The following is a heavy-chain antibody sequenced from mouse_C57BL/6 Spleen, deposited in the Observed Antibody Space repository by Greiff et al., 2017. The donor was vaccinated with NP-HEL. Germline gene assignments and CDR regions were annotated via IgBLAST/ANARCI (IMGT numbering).Heavy chain of an antibody. CDR1: GFTFSDFY. D-gene: IGHD2-2*01. CDR3: ARDAPYGYDWYFDV. Sequence: DVMLVESGGGLVQSGRSLRLSCATSGFTFSDFYMEWVRQAPGKGLEWIAASRNKANDYTTEYSASVKGRFIVSRDTSQSILYLQMNALRAEDTAIYYCARDAPYGYDWYFDVWGTGTTVTVSS. CDR2: SRNKANDYTT. V-gene: IGHV7-1*01. J-gene: IGHJ1*03.